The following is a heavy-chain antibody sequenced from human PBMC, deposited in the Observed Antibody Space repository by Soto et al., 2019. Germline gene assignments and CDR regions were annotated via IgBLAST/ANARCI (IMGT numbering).Heavy chain of an antibody. J-gene: IGHJ5*02. Sequence: QVQLQESGPGLVNPSGTLSLTCAVSGGSITSNWWSWVRQPPGKGLEWIGEIYHNGRFNYNPSLRSRLTISIAKSKHHLSLQLTSVTAADTAVHYCVSNDWYRCDPWGPGTLVTVSS. CDR1: GGSITSNW. V-gene: IGHV4-4*02. D-gene: IGHD3-9*01. CDR3: VSNDWYRCDP. CDR2: IYHNGRF.